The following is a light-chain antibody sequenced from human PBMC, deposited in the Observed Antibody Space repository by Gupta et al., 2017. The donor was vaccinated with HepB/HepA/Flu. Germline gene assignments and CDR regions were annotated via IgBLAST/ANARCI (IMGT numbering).Light chain of an antibody. V-gene: IGKV3-20*01. CDR1: QSVSSSF. Sequence: EIVLTQSPGTLSLSPGERATLSCRSSQSVSSSFLAWYQQKPGQAPRLLISGTSSRATGVPDRFSGSGSGTDFTLTSTRLEPEDFAVYYWQRDGSRVTFGGGTKVEIK. CDR3: QRDGSRVT. J-gene: IGKJ4*01. CDR2: GTS.